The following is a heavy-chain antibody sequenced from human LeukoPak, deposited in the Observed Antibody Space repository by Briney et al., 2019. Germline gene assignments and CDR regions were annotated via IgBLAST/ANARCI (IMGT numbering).Heavy chain of an antibody. D-gene: IGHD1-26*01. CDR3: ATGGDSLDFHY. V-gene: IGHV4-34*01. Sequence: SETLSLTCAVYGGSFSGYYWNWIRQPPGKGLEWIGEIEHSGSTKYNPSLKSRVTISVDTSKNQFSLKVSSVTAADTAVYYCATGGDSLDFHYWGQGTLVTVSS. CDR2: IEHSGST. J-gene: IGHJ4*02. CDR1: GGSFSGYY.